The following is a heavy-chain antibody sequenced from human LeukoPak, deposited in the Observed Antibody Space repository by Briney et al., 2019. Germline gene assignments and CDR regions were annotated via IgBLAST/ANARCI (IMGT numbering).Heavy chain of an antibody. CDR2: ISYSGSP. CDR3: ARVIGGGTWFSWFDP. CDR1: GDPGSSSNYY. V-gene: IGHV4-39*07. J-gene: IGHJ5*02. D-gene: IGHD6-13*01. Sequence: ETLSLTCTVSGDPGSSSNYYWGWIRQPPGKGLEWVGGISYSGSPYYKPSLKSRVTISIDTPNYQFSLKLTSVTAADTAVYYCARVIGGGTWFSWFDPWGQGTLVTVSS.